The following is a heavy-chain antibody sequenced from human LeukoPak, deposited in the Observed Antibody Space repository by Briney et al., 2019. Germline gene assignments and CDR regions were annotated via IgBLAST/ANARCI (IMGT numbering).Heavy chain of an antibody. CDR2: ISAYNGNT. D-gene: IGHD6-19*01. J-gene: IGHJ4*02. Sequence: ASVKVSCKASGYTFTSYGISWVRQAPGQGLEWMGWISAYNGNTYYAQKFQGRVTMTTDTSTSTAYMELRSLTSVDTAVYYCARVGGLAVAGTRALDYWGQGTLVTVSS. V-gene: IGHV1-18*01. CDR3: ARVGGLAVAGTRALDY. CDR1: GYTFTSYG.